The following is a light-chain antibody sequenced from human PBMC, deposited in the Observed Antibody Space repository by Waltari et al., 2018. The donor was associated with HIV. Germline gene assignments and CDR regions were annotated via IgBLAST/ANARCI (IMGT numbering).Light chain of an antibody. CDR3: QQHYSTPYT. V-gene: IGKV4-1*01. CDR2: WAS. CDR1: QSVLYSSNNKNY. Sequence: DIVMTQSPDSLAVSLGERATINCKSSQSVLYSSNNKNYLAWYQQKSGQPPKVLIYWASTRESGVPDRFSGSGSGTYFTLTISSLQAEDVAVYYCQQHYSTPYTFGQGTKLEIK. J-gene: IGKJ2*01.